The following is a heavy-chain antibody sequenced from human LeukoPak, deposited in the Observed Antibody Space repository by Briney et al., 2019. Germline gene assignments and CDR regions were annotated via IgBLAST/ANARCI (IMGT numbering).Heavy chain of an antibody. CDR3: AAGERWFDT. CDR2: IVVGSGNT. J-gene: IGHJ5*02. Sequence: SVTVSCKASGFTFTSSAMQLVRQARGQRLEWIGWIVVGSGNTNYAQKFQERVTITRDMSTSTAYMELSSLRSEDTAVYYCAAGERWFDTWGQGTLVTVSS. V-gene: IGHV1-58*02. CDR1: GFTFTSSA. D-gene: IGHD1-1*01.